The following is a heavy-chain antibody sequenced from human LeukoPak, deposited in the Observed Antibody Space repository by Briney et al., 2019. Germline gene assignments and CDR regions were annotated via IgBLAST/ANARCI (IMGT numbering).Heavy chain of an antibody. D-gene: IGHD2-8*01. Sequence: ASVKVSCKASGYTFTSFGISWVRQAPGQGLEWMTWISPYNGNTNYAQKVQGRVTVTTDTSTSTAYMELRSLRSDDTAVCYCATCHCTYGVCYGECEYFQHWGQGTLVTVSS. J-gene: IGHJ1*01. V-gene: IGHV1-18*01. CDR2: ISPYNGNT. CDR1: GYTFTSFG. CDR3: ATCHCTYGVCYGECEYFQH.